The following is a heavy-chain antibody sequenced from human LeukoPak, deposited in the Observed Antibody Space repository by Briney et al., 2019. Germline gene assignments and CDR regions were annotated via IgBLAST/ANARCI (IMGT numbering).Heavy chain of an antibody. J-gene: IGHJ3*02. CDR3: ARQVPYDYVWGSYRYHDAFDI. CDR2: IYPGDPDT. Sequence: GESLKISCKGSGYSFTSYWIGWVRQMPGKGLEWMRIIYPGDPDTRYSPSFQGQVTISADKSISTAYLQWSSLKASDTAMYYCARQVPYDYVWGSYRYHDAFDIWGQGTMVTVSS. V-gene: IGHV5-51*01. D-gene: IGHD3-16*02. CDR1: GYSFTSYW.